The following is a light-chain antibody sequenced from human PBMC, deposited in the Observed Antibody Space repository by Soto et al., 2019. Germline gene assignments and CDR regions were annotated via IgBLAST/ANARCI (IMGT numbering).Light chain of an antibody. J-gene: IGLJ3*02. CDR2: EVN. CDR3: GTWDNSLRAGV. CDR1: SSDVGGYNY. Sequence: QSALTQPPSASGSPGQSVAISCTGTSSDVGGYNYVSWYQQHPGKAPKLMIYEVNKRPSGVPDRFSGSKSGNTASLTVSGLQAEDEADYYCGTWDNSLRAGVFGGGTKLTVL. V-gene: IGLV2-8*01.